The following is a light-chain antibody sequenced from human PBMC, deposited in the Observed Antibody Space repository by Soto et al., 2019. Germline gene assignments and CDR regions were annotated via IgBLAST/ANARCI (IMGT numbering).Light chain of an antibody. CDR3: QQYNSEPGT. CDR1: QSISSW. CDR2: KAS. Sequence: DIQMTQSPSTLSASVGDRVTITCRASQSISSWLAWYQQKPGKAPNLLIYKASSLESGVPSRFSGSGSGTEFTLTISSLQPDDFATYYCQQYNSEPGTFGQGTRLEIK. J-gene: IGKJ5*01. V-gene: IGKV1-5*03.